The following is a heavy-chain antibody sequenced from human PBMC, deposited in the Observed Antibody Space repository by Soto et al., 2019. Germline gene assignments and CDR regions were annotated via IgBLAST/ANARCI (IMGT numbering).Heavy chain of an antibody. V-gene: IGHV1-69*01. D-gene: IGHD6-19*01. Sequence: QEQLVQSGAEVKKPGSSVKVSCKSSGGTFSSYAISWVRQAPGQGLEWMGGIIPVFGTANSAQKFQDRVTITADESTSTAYMELSSLRSEDTAVYFCARDRLYRSGWTAIYYYYAMDVWGQGTTVTVSS. J-gene: IGHJ6*02. CDR2: IIPVFGTA. CDR3: ARDRLYRSGWTAIYYYYAMDV. CDR1: GGTFSSYA.